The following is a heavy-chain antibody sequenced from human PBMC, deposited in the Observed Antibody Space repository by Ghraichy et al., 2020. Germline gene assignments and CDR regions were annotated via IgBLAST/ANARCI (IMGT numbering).Heavy chain of an antibody. V-gene: IGHV1-2*06. CDR1: GYTFTGYY. D-gene: IGHD5-24*01. CDR2: INPNSGGT. CDR3: ARDRRGDGYNTPYDY. Sequence: ASVKVSCKASGYTFTGYYMHWVRQAPGQGLEWMGRINPNSGGTNYAQKFQGRVTMTRDTSISTAYMELSGLRSDDTAVYYCARDRRGDGYNTPYDYWGQGTLVTVSS. J-gene: IGHJ4*02.